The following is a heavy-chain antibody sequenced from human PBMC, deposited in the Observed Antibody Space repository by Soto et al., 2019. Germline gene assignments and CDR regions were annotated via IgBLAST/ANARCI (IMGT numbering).Heavy chain of an antibody. D-gene: IGHD4-4*01. Sequence: XESLRLSCAACGFTFSSYGMHWVRQAPGKGLEWVAVIWYDGSNKYYADSVKGRFTISRDNSKNTLYLQMNSLRAEDTAVYYCARDPLILQYNYYYGMDVWGQGTTVTVSS. CDR1: GFTFSSYG. J-gene: IGHJ6*02. CDR2: IWYDGSNK. CDR3: ARDPLILQYNYYYGMDV. V-gene: IGHV3-33*01.